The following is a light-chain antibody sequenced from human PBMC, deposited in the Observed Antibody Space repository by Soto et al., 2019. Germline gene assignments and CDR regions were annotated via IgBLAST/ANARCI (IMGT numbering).Light chain of an antibody. CDR1: QSVNNTY. CDR3: QQYCSSQFS. CDR2: DTS. V-gene: IGKV3-20*01. J-gene: IGKJ3*01. Sequence: IVLMQSPGTLSLTPGEGATLSCRASQSVNNTYLAWYQQRPVQAPTVLIFDTSRRATGVPDRFSGSVSGTDFTLRISRLEPGDFAVYYGQQYCSSQFSFGPGTKVNIK.